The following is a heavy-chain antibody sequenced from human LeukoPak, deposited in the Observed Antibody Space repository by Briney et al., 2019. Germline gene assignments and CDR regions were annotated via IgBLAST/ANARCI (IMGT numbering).Heavy chain of an antibody. CDR3: TRGTGCTGGSCSYYGMDV. Sequence: AASVTVSFKGSGYTFISYAIHWVRQAPGQRLEWMGWINAGNGDTKYSQKFQGRVTITRDTSATTAYMELSSLRSEDTAVYYCTRGTGCTGGSCSYYGMDVWGQGTTVTVSS. CDR1: GYTFISYA. J-gene: IGHJ6*02. V-gene: IGHV1-3*01. D-gene: IGHD2-15*01. CDR2: INAGNGDT.